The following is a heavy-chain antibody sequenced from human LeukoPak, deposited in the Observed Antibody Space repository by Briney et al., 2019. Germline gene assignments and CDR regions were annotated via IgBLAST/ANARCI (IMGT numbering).Heavy chain of an antibody. CDR3: ARDSTVRGVLT. CDR1: GFTVSSNY. J-gene: IGHJ5*02. D-gene: IGHD3-10*01. V-gene: IGHV3-66*01. Sequence: PGGSPRLSCPASGFTVSSNYMSWVRQAPGKGLEWVSVIYSGGSTYYADCVKGRFTISRDNSKNTLYLQMNSLRAEDTAVYYCARDSTVRGVLTWGQGTLVTVSS. CDR2: IYSGGST.